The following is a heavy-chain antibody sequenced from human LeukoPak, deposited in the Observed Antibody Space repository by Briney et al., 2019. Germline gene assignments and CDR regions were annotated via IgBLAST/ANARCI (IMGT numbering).Heavy chain of an antibody. Sequence: PGGSLRLSCAASGFTFSSYAMSWVRQAPGTGLEWVSAISGSGGSTYYADSVKGRFTISRDNSRNTLYLQMNSLRAEDTAVYYCAKGSSSSFYYYYMDVWGKGTTVTVSS. CDR1: GFTFSSYA. D-gene: IGHD6-6*01. V-gene: IGHV3-23*01. J-gene: IGHJ6*03. CDR2: ISGSGGST. CDR3: AKGSSSSFYYYYMDV.